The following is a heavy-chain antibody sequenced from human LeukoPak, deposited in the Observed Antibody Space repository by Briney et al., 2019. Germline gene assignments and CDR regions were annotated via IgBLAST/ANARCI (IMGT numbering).Heavy chain of an antibody. CDR2: INHSGST. CDR3: ARSIEVAAEFDY. CDR1: GGSFSGYY. J-gene: IGHJ4*02. V-gene: IGHV4-34*01. D-gene: IGHD6-19*01. Sequence: SETLSLTCAVYGGSFSGYYWSWIRQPPGKGLEWIGEINHSGSTNYNPSLKSRVTMSVDTSKNQFSLKLSSVTAADTAVYYCARSIEVAAEFDYWGQGTLVTVSS.